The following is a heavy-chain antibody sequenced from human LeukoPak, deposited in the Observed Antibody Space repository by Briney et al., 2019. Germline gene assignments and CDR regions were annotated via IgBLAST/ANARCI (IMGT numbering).Heavy chain of an antibody. V-gene: IGHV5-51*01. CDR3: ASSYYYYNNESYDAFDV. J-gene: IGHJ3*01. CDR1: GYSFTSYW. Sequence: GESLQISCKGSGYSFTSYWIGWVRQMPGKGLEWMGIIYPGDSDTRYSPSFQGQVTISADKSISTAYLQWSSLKASDTAMYYCASSYYYYNNESYDAFDVWGQGTMVTVSS. D-gene: IGHD3-22*01. CDR2: IYPGDSDT.